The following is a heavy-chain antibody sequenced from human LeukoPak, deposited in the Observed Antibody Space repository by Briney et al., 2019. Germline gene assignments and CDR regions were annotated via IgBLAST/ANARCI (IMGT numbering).Heavy chain of an antibody. J-gene: IGHJ4*02. CDR3: ARVNTGWLQYDY. D-gene: IGHD5-24*01. CDR2: ISAYNGNT. V-gene: IGHV1-18*01. Sequence: ASVKVSCKASGYTFTSYGISWVRQAPGQGLEWMGWISAYNGNTNYAQKLQGRVTMTTDTSASTAYMELRSLRSDDTAVYYCARVNTGWLQYDYWGQGTLVTVSS. CDR1: GYTFTSYG.